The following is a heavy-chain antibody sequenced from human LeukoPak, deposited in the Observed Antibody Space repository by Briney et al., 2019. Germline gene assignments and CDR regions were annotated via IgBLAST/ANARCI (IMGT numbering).Heavy chain of an antibody. D-gene: IGHD3-10*01. CDR3: TRGRRGVFNDAFDI. J-gene: IGHJ3*02. Sequence: GGSLRLSCAASGFTFRTYDMNWVRQAPGKGREWVAAISGRGDNTYYVDSVKGRFTISRDNSRNTLYLHLNSLRAEDTAIHYCTRGRRGVFNDAFDIWGQGTVVTVSS. CDR1: GFTFRTYD. CDR2: ISGRGDNT. V-gene: IGHV3-23*01.